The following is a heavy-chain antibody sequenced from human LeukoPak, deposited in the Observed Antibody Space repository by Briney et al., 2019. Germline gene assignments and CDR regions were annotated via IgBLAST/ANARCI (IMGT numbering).Heavy chain of an antibody. D-gene: IGHD2-21*02. V-gene: IGHV4-34*01. CDR3: ARGGFYRGDDCYVDN. Sequence: KTSETLSLTCALYGGSFSYYYWSWIRQPPEKGLEWIGEINHSGSTNYNPSLKSRVTTSVDTSKNQFSLKLTSVTAADTAVYYCARGGFYRGDDCYVDNWGQGTLVTVSS. CDR1: GGSFSYYY. CDR2: INHSGST. J-gene: IGHJ4*02.